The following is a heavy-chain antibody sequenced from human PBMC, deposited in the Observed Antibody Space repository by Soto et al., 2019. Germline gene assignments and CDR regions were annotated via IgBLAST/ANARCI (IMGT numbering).Heavy chain of an antibody. CDR1: GYGFTTYG. J-gene: IGHJ4*02. CDR2: ISAHNGNT. D-gene: IGHD6-6*01. Sequence: QVHLVQSGAEVKKPGASVKVSCKGSGYGFTTYGITWVRQAPGQGLEWMAWISAHNGNTNYAQKLQGRVTVTRDTSTSRAYMELRSLRADDTAVYYCARGRDGDYWGQGALVTVSS. CDR3: ARGRDGDY. V-gene: IGHV1-18*01.